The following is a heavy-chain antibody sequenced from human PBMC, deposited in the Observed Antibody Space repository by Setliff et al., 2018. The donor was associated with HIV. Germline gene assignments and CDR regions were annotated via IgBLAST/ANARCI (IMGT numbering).Heavy chain of an antibody. V-gene: IGHV1-46*01. CDR1: GYTLTNYH. CDR3: ASAPLTTVTTGPRYYLDS. J-gene: IGHJ4*02. D-gene: IGHD4-17*01. CDR2: INPSGGIT. Sequence: ASVKVSCKAAGYTLTNYHMHWVRQAPGQGLEWMGVINPSGGITTSAQKFLGRVTMTKDTSTSTVYMEVGNLKSEDTAVYYCASAPLTTVTTGPRYYLDSWGQGTLVTV.